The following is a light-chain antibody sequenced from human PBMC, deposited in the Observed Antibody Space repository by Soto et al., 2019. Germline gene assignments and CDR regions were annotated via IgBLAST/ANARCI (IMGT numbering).Light chain of an antibody. CDR1: QGIGST. J-gene: IGKJ4*01. Sequence: EIVMTQSPATLSVSPGEGATLSCRASQGIGSTLAWYQQKPGQTPTLLIYDTSIRPTGVPARFRGRASGTEFTLTITSLHADDVAVYCYQHYANWPLTFGGGTRVESK. CDR3: QHYANWPLT. V-gene: IGKV3-15*01. CDR2: DTS.